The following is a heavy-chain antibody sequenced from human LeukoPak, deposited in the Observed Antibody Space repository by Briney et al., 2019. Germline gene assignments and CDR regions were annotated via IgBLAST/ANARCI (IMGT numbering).Heavy chain of an antibody. J-gene: IGHJ4*02. V-gene: IGHV4-4*08. D-gene: IGHD3-10*01. Sequence: GPLRLSCAASGFTYSLFWMSWVRQAPGKGLEWIGRIFTSGSTDYNPSLKSRVTISVETSKNQFSLKLSSVTPADTAIYYCAREESLTLDSWGQGTLVTVSS. CDR3: AREESLTLDS. CDR1: GFTYSLFW. CDR2: IFTSGST.